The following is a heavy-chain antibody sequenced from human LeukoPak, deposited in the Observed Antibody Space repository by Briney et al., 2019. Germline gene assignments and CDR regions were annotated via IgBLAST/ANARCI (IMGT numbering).Heavy chain of an antibody. CDR3: SRGRGRGYFWSGYHYYYYMDV. CDR1: GYTFTSYD. D-gene: IGHD3-3*01. J-gene: IGHJ6*03. Sequence: ASVKVSYKSSGYTFTSYDINWVRQATGQGLEWMGWMNPNSGNTGYAQKFQGRVTMTRNTSISTAYMELSSLRSEDTAVYYCSRGRGRGYFWSGYHYYYYMDVWGKGTTVTVSS. CDR2: MNPNSGNT. V-gene: IGHV1-8*01.